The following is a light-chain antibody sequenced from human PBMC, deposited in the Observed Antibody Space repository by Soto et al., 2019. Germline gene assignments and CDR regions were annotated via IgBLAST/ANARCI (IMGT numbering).Light chain of an antibody. CDR3: SSSAGTHNLVL. Sequence: QSALTQPPSASGSPGQSVTISCTGTSSDIGGYNSVSWYQQHPGKAPKLMIYEVNKRPLGVPDRFSGSKSGNTASLTVSGLQAEDEADYYCSSSAGTHNLVLFGGGTKLPVL. J-gene: IGLJ3*02. CDR1: SSDIGGYNS. V-gene: IGLV2-8*01. CDR2: EVN.